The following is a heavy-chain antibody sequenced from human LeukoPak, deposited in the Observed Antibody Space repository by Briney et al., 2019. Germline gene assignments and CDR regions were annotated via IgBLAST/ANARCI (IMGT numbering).Heavy chain of an antibody. CDR1: GFTFSSYG. J-gene: IGHJ4*02. Sequence: GGSRRLSCAASGFTFSSYGMHWVRQAPGKGLEWVAFIRYDGSNKYYADSVKGRFTISRDNSKNTLYLQMNSLRAEDTAVYYCAKDLNPYDSSGYYFGYWGQGTLVTVSS. CDR2: IRYDGSNK. V-gene: IGHV3-30*02. D-gene: IGHD3-22*01. CDR3: AKDLNPYDSSGYYFGY.